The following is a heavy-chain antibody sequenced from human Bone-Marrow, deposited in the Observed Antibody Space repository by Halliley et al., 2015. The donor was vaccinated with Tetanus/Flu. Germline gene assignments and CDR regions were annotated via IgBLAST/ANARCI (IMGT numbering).Heavy chain of an antibody. J-gene: IGHJ4*02. D-gene: IGHD1-1*01. Sequence: WIGYMFYNGNPNYNPSLKSRVTISLDMSKNTISLKLSSVTAADTAVYSCARGRHGNEYLVDYWGQGTLVTVSS. V-gene: IGHV4-59*09. CDR2: MFYNGNP. CDR3: ARGRHGNEYLVDY.